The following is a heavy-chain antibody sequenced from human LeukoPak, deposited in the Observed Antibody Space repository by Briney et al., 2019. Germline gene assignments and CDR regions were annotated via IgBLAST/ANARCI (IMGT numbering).Heavy chain of an antibody. D-gene: IGHD2-2*01. CDR2: IIPIFGTA. Sequence: SVKVSCKASGGTFSSYAISWVRQAPGQGLEWMGGIIPIFGTANYAQKFQGRVTITADESTSTAYMELSSLRSEDTAVYYCASRGEIVVVPAAPRYYYYYYMDVWGKGTTVTVSS. V-gene: IGHV1-69*13. CDR1: GGTFSSYA. J-gene: IGHJ6*03. CDR3: ASRGEIVVVPAAPRYYYYYYMDV.